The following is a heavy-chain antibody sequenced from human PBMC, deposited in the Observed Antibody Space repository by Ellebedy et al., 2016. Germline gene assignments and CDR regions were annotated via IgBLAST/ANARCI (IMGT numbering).Heavy chain of an antibody. CDR1: GFTFDDYA. Sequence: GGSLRLSCAASGFTFDDYAMHWVRQAPGKGLEWVSGISWNSGSIGYADSVKGRFTISRDNAKNSLYLQMNSLRAEDTALYYCAAQGDSSFHRDYWGQGTLVTVSS. V-gene: IGHV3-9*01. D-gene: IGHD3-22*01. CDR2: ISWNSGSI. CDR3: AAQGDSSFHRDY. J-gene: IGHJ4*02.